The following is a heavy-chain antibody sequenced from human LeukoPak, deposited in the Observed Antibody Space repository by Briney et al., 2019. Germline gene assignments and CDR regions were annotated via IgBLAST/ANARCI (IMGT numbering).Heavy chain of an antibody. CDR3: ARAGRWLQYGY. CDR2: INPNSGGI. CDR1: GYTFTGYY. D-gene: IGHD3-10*01. Sequence: ASVKVSCKASGYTFTGYYMHWVRQAPGQGLEWMGWINPNSGGINYAQKFQGRVTMTRDTSISTAYMELSRLRSDDTAVYYCARAGRWLQYGYWGQGTLVTVSS. J-gene: IGHJ4*02. V-gene: IGHV1-2*02.